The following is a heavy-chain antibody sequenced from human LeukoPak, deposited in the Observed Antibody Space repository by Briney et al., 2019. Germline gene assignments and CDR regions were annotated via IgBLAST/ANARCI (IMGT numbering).Heavy chain of an antibody. V-gene: IGHV3-21*01. Sequence: GGSLRLSCAASGFTFSSYAMSWVRQAPGKGLEWVSSISSSSSYIYYADSVKGRFTISRDNAKNSLYLQMNSLRAEDTAVYYCASGFTSDAFDIWGQGTMVTVSS. D-gene: IGHD2-2*01. J-gene: IGHJ3*02. CDR2: ISSSSSYI. CDR1: GFTFSSYA. CDR3: ASGFTSDAFDI.